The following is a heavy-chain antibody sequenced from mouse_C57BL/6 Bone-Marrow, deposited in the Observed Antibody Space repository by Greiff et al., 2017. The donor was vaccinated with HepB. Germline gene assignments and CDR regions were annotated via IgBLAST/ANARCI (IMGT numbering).Heavy chain of an antibody. J-gene: IGHJ4*01. CDR1: GSTFTSYW. CDR2: IDPSDSET. Sequence: QVQLQQPGAELVRPGSSVKLSCKASGSTFTSYWMHWVKQRPIQGLEWIGNIDPSDSETHYNQKFKDKATLTVDKSSSTAYMQLSSLTSEDSAVYYCARSASRDYYAMDYWGQGTSVTVSS. CDR3: ARSASRDYYAMDY. V-gene: IGHV1-52*01. D-gene: IGHD3-3*01.